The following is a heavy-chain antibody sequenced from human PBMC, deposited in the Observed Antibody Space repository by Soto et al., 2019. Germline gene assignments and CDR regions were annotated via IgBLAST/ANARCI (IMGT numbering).Heavy chain of an antibody. CDR3: ARAGLGYCSGGSCRFDY. CDR2: IYHSGST. J-gene: IGHJ4*02. CDR1: GGSISSSNW. V-gene: IGHV4-4*02. Sequence: SETLSLTCAVSGGSISSSNWWSWVRQPPGKGLEWIGEIYHSGSTNYNPSLKSRITISVDKSKNQFSLKLSSVTAADTAVYYCARAGLGYCSGGSCRFDYWGQGTLVTVSS. D-gene: IGHD2-15*01.